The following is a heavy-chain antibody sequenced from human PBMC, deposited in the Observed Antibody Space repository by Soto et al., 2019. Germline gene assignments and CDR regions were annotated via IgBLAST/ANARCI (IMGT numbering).Heavy chain of an antibody. CDR3: AILESSTWYTGYYFDY. V-gene: IGHV3-11*01. CDR1: GFTFSDYS. J-gene: IGHJ4*01. CDR2: IDSRGRTL. D-gene: IGHD6-13*01. Sequence: GGSLRLSCVASGFTFSDYSMSWIRQAPGKGLEWLAFIDSRGRTLSYADSVRGRFTISRDNAENTLYLQMNNLRAEDTAVYYCAILESSTWYTGYYFDYWGQGILVTASS.